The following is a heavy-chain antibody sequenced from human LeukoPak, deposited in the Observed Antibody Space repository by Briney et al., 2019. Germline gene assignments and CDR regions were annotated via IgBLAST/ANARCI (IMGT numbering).Heavy chain of an antibody. CDR1: GGSITIYY. CDR3: ARAMRAAAGTGIKT. Sequence: PSETLSLTCTVSGGSITIYYWSWIRQPAGKGLEWIGRIYTSGSTNYNPSPKSRVTISVDTSKNQFSLKLSSVTAADTAVYYCARAMRAAAGTGIKTWGPGTLVTVSS. D-gene: IGHD6-13*01. V-gene: IGHV4-4*07. J-gene: IGHJ5*01. CDR2: IYTSGST.